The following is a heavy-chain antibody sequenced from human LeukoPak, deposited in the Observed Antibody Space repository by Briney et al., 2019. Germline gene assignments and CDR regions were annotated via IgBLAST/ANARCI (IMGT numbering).Heavy chain of an antibody. Sequence: GESLKISCRVSGYAFASYWIGWVRQVPGKGLEWMGIIYPDDSDTKYSPSFQGQVTFSADKSINTAYLQWSSLKASDTAMYYCVRTPTCSSGSCYPNWFDSRGQGTLVTVSS. CDR2: IYPDDSDT. CDR1: GYAFASYW. CDR3: VRTPTCSSGSCYPNWFDS. D-gene: IGHD2-15*01. J-gene: IGHJ5*01. V-gene: IGHV5-51*01.